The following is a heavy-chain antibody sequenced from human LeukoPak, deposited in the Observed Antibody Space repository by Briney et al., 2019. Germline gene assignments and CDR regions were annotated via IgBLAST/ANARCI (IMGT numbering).Heavy chain of an antibody. Sequence: PGGSLRLSCAASGFTFSSYAMHWVRQAPGKGLEWVAVISYDGSNKYYADSVKGRFTISRDNSKNTLYLQMSSLRAEDTAVYYCARGTARFDYWGQGTLVTVSS. CDR2: ISYDGSNK. J-gene: IGHJ4*02. V-gene: IGHV3-30-3*01. CDR1: GFTFSSYA. CDR3: ARGTARFDY.